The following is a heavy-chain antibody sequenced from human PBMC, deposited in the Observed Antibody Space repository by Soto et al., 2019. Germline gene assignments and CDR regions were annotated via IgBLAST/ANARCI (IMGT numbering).Heavy chain of an antibody. D-gene: IGHD6-13*01. CDR1: GGSISSYY. Sequence: QVQLQESGPGLVKPSETLSLTCTVSGGSISSYYWSWIRQPPGKGLEWIGYIYYSGSTNDNPSLKSRVTISVDTSKNQFSLKLSSVTAADTAVYYCARRNLAIAAAALYYYYMDVWGKGTTVTVSS. V-gene: IGHV4-59*08. CDR3: ARRNLAIAAAALYYYYMDV. J-gene: IGHJ6*03. CDR2: IYYSGST.